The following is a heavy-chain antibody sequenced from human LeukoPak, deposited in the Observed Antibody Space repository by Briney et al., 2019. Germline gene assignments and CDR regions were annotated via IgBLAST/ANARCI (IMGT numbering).Heavy chain of an antibody. CDR3: AVIYGSGGYSYYYMDV. CDR2: IRYDGSNK. D-gene: IGHD3-10*01. CDR1: GFTFSSYG. Sequence: GGSLRLSCAASGFTFSSYGMHWVRQAPGKGLEWVAFIRYDGSNKYYADSVKGRFTISRDNSKNTLYLQMNSLRAEDTAVYYCAVIYGSGGYSYYYMDVWGKGTTVTVSS. J-gene: IGHJ6*03. V-gene: IGHV3-30*02.